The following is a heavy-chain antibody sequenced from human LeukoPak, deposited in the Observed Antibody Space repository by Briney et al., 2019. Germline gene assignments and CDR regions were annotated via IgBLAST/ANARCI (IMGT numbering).Heavy chain of an antibody. D-gene: IGHD2-2*01. J-gene: IGHJ4*02. CDR1: GGSISSYY. CDR2: IYTSGST. Sequence: PSETLSLTCTVSGGSISSYYWSWIRQPAGKGLEWIGRIYTSGSTNYNPSLKSRVTMSVDTSKNQFSLKLSSVTAADTAVYYCAIGLGYCSSTSCYVYFDYWGQGTLVTVSS. CDR3: AIGLGYCSSTSCYVYFDY. V-gene: IGHV4-4*07.